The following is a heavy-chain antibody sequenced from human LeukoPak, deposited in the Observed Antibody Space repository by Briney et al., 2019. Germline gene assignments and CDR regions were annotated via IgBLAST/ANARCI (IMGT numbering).Heavy chain of an antibody. Sequence: ASVKVSCKASGYTFISYHMHWVRQAPGQGLEWMGIINHSGGGTSKAQKFQGRVAMKSDMSTSTVYMELSSLRSEDTAVHYCARDRSYDASGSPEYYFDFWGQGTLVTVSS. D-gene: IGHD3-10*01. CDR1: GYTFISYH. CDR3: ARDRSYDASGSPEYYFDF. J-gene: IGHJ4*02. CDR2: INHSGGGT. V-gene: IGHV1-46*01.